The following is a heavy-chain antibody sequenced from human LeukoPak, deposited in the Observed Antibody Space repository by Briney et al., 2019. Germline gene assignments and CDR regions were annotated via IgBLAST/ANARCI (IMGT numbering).Heavy chain of an antibody. Sequence: GGSLRLSCAASGFTFTTYGMNWVRQAPGKGLEWVSGIGGSGTRTYYADSVKGRFTISRDNSKNTVSLQMNSLRGDDTAVYYCAKDDAWGRYKDWGQGTLVTVSS. V-gene: IGHV3-23*01. CDR3: AKDDAWGRYKD. CDR1: GFTFTTYG. D-gene: IGHD3-16*01. CDR2: IGGSGTRT. J-gene: IGHJ1*01.